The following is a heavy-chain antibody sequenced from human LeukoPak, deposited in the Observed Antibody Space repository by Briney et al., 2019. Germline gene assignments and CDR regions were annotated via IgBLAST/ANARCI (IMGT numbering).Heavy chain of an antibody. CDR2: IYYSGST. Sequence: SETLSLTCTVSGGSISSGGYYWSWIRQPPGKGLEWIGSIYYSGSTYYNPSLKSRVTISVDTSKNQFSLKLSSVTAADTAVYYCARQIFGDYWGQGTLVTVSS. CDR1: GGSISSGGYY. V-gene: IGHV4-39*01. CDR3: ARQIFGDY. D-gene: IGHD2/OR15-2a*01. J-gene: IGHJ4*02.